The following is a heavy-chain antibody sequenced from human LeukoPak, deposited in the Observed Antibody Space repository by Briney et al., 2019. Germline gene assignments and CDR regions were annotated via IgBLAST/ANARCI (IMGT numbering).Heavy chain of an antibody. D-gene: IGHD2-2*01. CDR2: ISAYNGQT. CDR1: GYTFSSYG. CDR3: ARDFTPYCSSTSCSWFDP. J-gene: IGHJ5*02. V-gene: IGHV1-18*01. Sequence: ASVKVSCKASGYTFSSYGISWVRQAPRQGLEWMGWISAYNGQTIYAQKLQGRVTTTTDTSTSTAYMELRSLTSDDTAVYYCARDFTPYCSSTSCSWFDPWGQGTLVTVSS.